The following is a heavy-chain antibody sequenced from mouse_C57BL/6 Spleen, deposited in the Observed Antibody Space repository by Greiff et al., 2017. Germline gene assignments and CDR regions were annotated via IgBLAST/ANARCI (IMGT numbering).Heavy chain of an antibody. CDR2: INYDGSST. J-gene: IGHJ2*01. CDR1: GFTFSDYY. D-gene: IGHD3-1*01. CDR3: ARERHREYYFDY. Sequence: EVKLMESEGGLVQPGSSMKLSCTASGFTFSDYYMAWVRQVPEKGLEWVANINYDGSSTYYLDSLKSRFIISRDNAKNILYLQMSSLKSEDTATYYCARERHREYYFDYWGQGTTLTVSS. V-gene: IGHV5-16*01.